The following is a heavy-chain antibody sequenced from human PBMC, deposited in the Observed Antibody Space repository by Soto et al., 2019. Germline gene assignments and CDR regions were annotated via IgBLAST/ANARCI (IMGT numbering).Heavy chain of an antibody. V-gene: IGHV4-61*05. Sequence: SETLSLTCPVSGSPINHSRFYWSWIRQSPVEGLEWIGYIFYTGSTYYNPSLKSRVTISVDRSKNQFSLKLSSVTAADTAVHYCARVPGPWVQGTLVTVSS. CDR1: GSPINHSRFY. CDR3: ARVPGP. J-gene: IGHJ5*02. CDR2: IFYTGST.